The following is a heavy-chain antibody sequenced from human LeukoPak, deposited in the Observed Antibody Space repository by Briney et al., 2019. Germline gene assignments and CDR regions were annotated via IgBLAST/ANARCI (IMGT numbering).Heavy chain of an antibody. V-gene: IGHV3-23*01. CDR3: AKRPSDYGDYVSYFDY. Sequence: GGSLRLSCAVSGITLSNYGMSWVRQAPGKGLEWVAGISDSGGRTNYADSVKGRFTISRDNPKNTLYLQMNSLRAEDTAVYYCAKRPSDYGDYVSYFDYWGQGTLVTVSS. CDR1: GITLSNYG. CDR2: ISDSGGRT. J-gene: IGHJ4*02. D-gene: IGHD4-17*01.